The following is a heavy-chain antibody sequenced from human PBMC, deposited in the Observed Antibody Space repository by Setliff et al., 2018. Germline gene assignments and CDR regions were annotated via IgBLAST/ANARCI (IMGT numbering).Heavy chain of an antibody. D-gene: IGHD3-3*01. V-gene: IGHV4-39*07. CDR2: MYSSGNT. CDR1: GGPINSDRYY. J-gene: IGHJ4*02. Sequence: SETLSLTCTVSGGPINSDRYYWGWIRQPPGKGLEWIGSMYSSGNTNYNPSLKSRVTISVDTSKNRFSLKLSSVTAADTAVYFCARGYYNFLSGYYTPYYFDYWGQGTLVTVSS. CDR3: ARGYYNFLSGYYTPYYFDY.